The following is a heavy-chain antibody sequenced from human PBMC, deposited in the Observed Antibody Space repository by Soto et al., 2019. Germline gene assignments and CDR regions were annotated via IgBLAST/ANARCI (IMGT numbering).Heavy chain of an antibody. CDR3: APATWGD. CDR1: GFTFSSYA. CDR2: ISYDGSNK. J-gene: IGHJ3*01. Sequence: QVQLVESGGGVVQPGRSLRLSCAASGFTFSSYAMHWVRQAPGKGLEWVAVISYDGSNKYYADSVKGRFTISRDNSKNALYLQMNSLRAEDTAVYDCAPATWGDWGQGTMVTVSS. V-gene: IGHV3-30-3*01. D-gene: IGHD7-27*01.